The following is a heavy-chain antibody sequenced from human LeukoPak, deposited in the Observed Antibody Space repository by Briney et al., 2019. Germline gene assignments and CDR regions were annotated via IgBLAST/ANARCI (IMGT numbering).Heavy chain of an antibody. CDR3: ATIGMYPGTTAYYFHY. D-gene: IGHD1-1*01. V-gene: IGHV1-46*01. CDR2: INPSGGST. J-gene: IGHJ4*02. Sequence: ASVKVSCKASGYTFTSYYMHWVRQAPGQGLEWMGIINPSGGSTSYAQKFQGRVTMSEDTSTDTAYMDLSSLRSEDTAVYYCATIGMYPGTTAYYFHYWGQGTLVTVSS. CDR1: GYTFTSYY.